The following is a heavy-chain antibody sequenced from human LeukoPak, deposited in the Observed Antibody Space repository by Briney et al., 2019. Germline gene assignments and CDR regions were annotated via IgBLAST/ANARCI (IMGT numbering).Heavy chain of an antibody. J-gene: IGHJ5*02. CDR3: ATVVVPGWFDP. CDR2: ISGTGGST. CDR1: GFTFSSDW. Sequence: GGSLRLSCAASGFTFSSDWMSWVRQAPGKGLEWVSAISGTGGSTYYADSVKGRFTISRDNSKNTLYLQMNSLRAEDTAVYYCATVVVPGWFDPWGQGTLVTVSS. V-gene: IGHV3-23*01. D-gene: IGHD2-15*01.